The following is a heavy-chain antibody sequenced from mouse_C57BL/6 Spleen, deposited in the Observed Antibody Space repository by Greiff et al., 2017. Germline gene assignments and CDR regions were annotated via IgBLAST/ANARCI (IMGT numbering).Heavy chain of an antibody. V-gene: IGHV1-78*01. J-gene: IGHJ3*01. Sequence: VQLQQSDAELVKPGASVKISCKVSGYTFTDHTIHWMKQRPEQGLEWIGYIYPRDGSTKYNEKFKGKATLTADKSSSTAYMQHNSLTSEDSAVYFCARAYGSSSAWFAYWGQGTLVTVSA. CDR1: GYTFTDHT. CDR2: IYPRDGST. CDR3: ARAYGSSSAWFAY. D-gene: IGHD1-1*01.